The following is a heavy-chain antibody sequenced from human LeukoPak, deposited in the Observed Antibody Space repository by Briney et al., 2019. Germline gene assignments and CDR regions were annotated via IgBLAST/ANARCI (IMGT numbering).Heavy chain of an antibody. CDR2: ISAYNGNT. V-gene: IGHV1-18*01. CDR1: GYTFTSYG. J-gene: IGHJ3*02. CDR3: IIAYDSSGYYPDAFDI. D-gene: IGHD3-22*01. Sequence: ASVKVSCKASGYTFTSYGISWVRQAPGQGLEWMGWISAYNGNTNYAQKLQGRVTMTTDTSTSTAYMELRSLRSDDTAAYYCIIAYDSSGYYPDAFDIWGQGTMVTVSS.